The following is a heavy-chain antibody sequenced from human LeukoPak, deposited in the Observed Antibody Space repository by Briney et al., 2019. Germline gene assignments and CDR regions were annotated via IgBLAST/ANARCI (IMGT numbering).Heavy chain of an antibody. D-gene: IGHD6-13*01. CDR1: GFTFSSYS. Sequence: GGSLRLSCAASGFTFSSYSMNWVRQAPGKGLEWVSSISSSSSYIYYADSVKGRFTISRDNARSSLYLQMNSLRAEDTAVYYCARDHVAAAGTIEDWGQGTLVTVSS. CDR3: ARDHVAAAGTIED. CDR2: ISSSSSYI. V-gene: IGHV3-21*01. J-gene: IGHJ4*02.